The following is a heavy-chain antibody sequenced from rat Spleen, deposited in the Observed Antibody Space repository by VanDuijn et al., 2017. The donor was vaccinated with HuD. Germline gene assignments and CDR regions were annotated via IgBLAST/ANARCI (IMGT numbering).Heavy chain of an antibody. D-gene: IGHD1-4*01. CDR2: IIYDGSST. CDR3: ARETTRYYVMDA. V-gene: IGHV5-7*01. J-gene: IGHJ4*01. CDR1: GFTFSDYN. Sequence: EVQLVESGGGLVQPGRSLKLSCAASGFTFSDYNMAWVRQAPKKGLEWVATIIYDGSSTYYRDSVKGRFTISRDNAKSTLYLQMDNLRSEDTATYYCARETTRYYVMDAWGQGASVTVSS.